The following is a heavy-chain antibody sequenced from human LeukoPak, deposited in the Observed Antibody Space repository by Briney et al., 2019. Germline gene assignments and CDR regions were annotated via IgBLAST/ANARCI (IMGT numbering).Heavy chain of an antibody. CDR2: IIPIFGTA. CDR3: AREVLAATTSPGWAALDI. D-gene: IGHD1-26*01. V-gene: IGHV1-69*13. CDR1: GGTFSSYA. J-gene: IGHJ3*02. Sequence: GASVKVSCKASGGTFSSYAISWVRQAPGQGLEWMGGIIPIFGTANYAQKFQGRVTIAADESTSTAYMALSGLTSEDTAIYYCAREVLAATTSPGWAALDIWGQGTMVTVSS.